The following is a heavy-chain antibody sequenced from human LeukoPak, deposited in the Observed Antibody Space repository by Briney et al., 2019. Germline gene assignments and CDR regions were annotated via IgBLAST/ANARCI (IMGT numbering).Heavy chain of an antibody. CDR3: ATAVIRGLKSPDI. J-gene: IGHJ3*02. CDR2: ISSTGDTI. V-gene: IGHV3-48*04. D-gene: IGHD3-10*01. Sequence: GGSLRLSCAAPGFTFSTYSMNWVRQAPGKGLECVSYISSTGDTIYHADSVQGRFTISRDNAKNSLYLQMNSLRAEDTAVYYCATAVIRGLKSPDIWGQGTMVTVSS. CDR1: GFTFSTYS.